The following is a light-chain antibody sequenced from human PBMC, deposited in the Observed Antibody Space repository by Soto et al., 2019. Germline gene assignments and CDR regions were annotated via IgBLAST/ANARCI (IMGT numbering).Light chain of an antibody. Sequence: QSVLTQPHSVSGTPGQRLTVSCSGSDSNIGSYSVHWFQQLPGTAPKLLISTTYQRPSGVPERFSGSKSGTSASLAISGLQSDDQADYYGAAWDDSLNGHVFGTGTKVTVL. J-gene: IGLJ1*01. CDR2: TTY. CDR1: DSNIGSYS. CDR3: AAWDDSLNGHV. V-gene: IGLV1-44*01.